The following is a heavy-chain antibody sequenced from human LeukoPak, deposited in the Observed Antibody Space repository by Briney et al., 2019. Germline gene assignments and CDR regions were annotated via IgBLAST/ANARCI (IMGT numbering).Heavy chain of an antibody. Sequence: SETLSLTCAVYGGSFSGYYWSWIRQPPGKGLEWIGEINHSGSTNYNPSLKSRVTISVDTSKNQFSLKLSSVIAADTAVYYCARGVGRLRYCSSTSCSHDYWGQGTLVTVSS. CDR1: GGSFSGYY. CDR2: INHSGST. D-gene: IGHD2-2*01. CDR3: ARGVGRLRYCSSTSCSHDY. J-gene: IGHJ4*02. V-gene: IGHV4-34*01.